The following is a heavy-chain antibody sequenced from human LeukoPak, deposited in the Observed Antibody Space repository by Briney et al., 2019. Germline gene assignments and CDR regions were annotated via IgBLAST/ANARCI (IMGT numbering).Heavy chain of an antibody. CDR2: ITRDAGSR. J-gene: IGHJ4*02. Sequence: GGSLRLSCAASGFTFDDYTMHWVRQAPGKGLEWLSLITRDAGSRFYADSVKGRFTISRDNSRNSLYLQMNNLRTGDTALYFCANERTLTFDYWGRGTLVTVSS. V-gene: IGHV3-43*01. CDR1: GFTFDDYT. D-gene: IGHD1-14*01. CDR3: ANERTLTFDY.